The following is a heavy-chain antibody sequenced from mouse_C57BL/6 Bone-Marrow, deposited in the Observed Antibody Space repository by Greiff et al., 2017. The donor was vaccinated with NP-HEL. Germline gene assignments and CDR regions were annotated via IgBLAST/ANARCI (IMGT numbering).Heavy chain of an antibody. CDR1: GYTFTSYW. CDR3: ARSDWDGPSWFAY. J-gene: IGHJ3*01. CDR2: IYPGSGST. Sequence: QVQLQQPGAELVKPGASVKMSCKASGYTFTSYWITWVKQRPGQGLEWIGDIYPGSGSTNYNEKFKSKATLTVDTSSSTAYMQLSSLISEDSAVYYCARSDWDGPSWFAYWGQGTLVTVSA. V-gene: IGHV1-55*01. D-gene: IGHD4-1*01.